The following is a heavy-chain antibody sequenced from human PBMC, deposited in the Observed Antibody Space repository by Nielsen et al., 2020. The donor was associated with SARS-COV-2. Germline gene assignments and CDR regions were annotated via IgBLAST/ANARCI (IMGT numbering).Heavy chain of an antibody. CDR2: IKQDGSEK. Sequence: GESLKISCAASGFTFSSYWMSWVRQAPGKGLEWVANIKQDGSEKYYVDSVKGRFSISRDNAKNTLYLQMDSLRTEDTAVYYCARLRDDGYYFDTGPFDYWGQGALVTVSS. CDR3: ARLRDDGYYFDTGPFDY. V-gene: IGHV3-7*01. D-gene: IGHD3-9*01. J-gene: IGHJ4*02. CDR1: GFTFSSYW.